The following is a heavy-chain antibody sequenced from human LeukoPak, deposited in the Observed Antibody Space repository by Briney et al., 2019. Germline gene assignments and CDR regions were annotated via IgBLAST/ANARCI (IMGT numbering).Heavy chain of an antibody. Sequence: GGSLRLSCAASGFTFSSYAMHWVRQAPGKGLEWVANIKQDGSEKYYVDSVKGRFTISRDNAKNSLYLQMNSLRAEDTAVYYCARLIVVVVAATGWFDPWGQGTLVTVSS. J-gene: IGHJ5*02. CDR3: ARLIVVVVAATGWFDP. CDR1: GFTFSSYA. V-gene: IGHV3-7*01. D-gene: IGHD2-15*01. CDR2: IKQDGSEK.